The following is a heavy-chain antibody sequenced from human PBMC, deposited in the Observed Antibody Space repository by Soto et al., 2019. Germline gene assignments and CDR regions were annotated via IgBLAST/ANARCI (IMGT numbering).Heavy chain of an antibody. CDR1: GFTFDSYA. J-gene: IGHJ3*01. D-gene: IGHD3-3*01. V-gene: IGHV3-23*01. CDR3: AKDTVGGYSFWSGYYSDGLDV. Sequence: EVKLLESGGGLAQPGGSLRLSCVGSGFTFDSYAISWVRQAPGERLQWIAAISGSADGTDYAHSVRGRFTISRDNAKKTVHLQMHSLRVEATSVYFCAKDTVGGYSFWSGYYSDGLDVWGQGTLVTVS. CDR2: ISGSADGT.